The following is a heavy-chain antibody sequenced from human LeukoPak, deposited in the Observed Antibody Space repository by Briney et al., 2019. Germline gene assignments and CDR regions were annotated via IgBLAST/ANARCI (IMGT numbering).Heavy chain of an antibody. V-gene: IGHV1-69*01. D-gene: IGHD6-13*01. CDR2: IIPIFGTA. CDR1: GGTFSSYA. J-gene: IGHJ4*02. CDR3: ARVPPGIAAAGIYYFDY. Sequence: SVKVSGKASGGTFSSYAISWVRQAPGQGLEWMGGIIPIFGTANYAQKFQGRVTITADESTSTAYMELSSLRSEDTAVYYCARVPPGIAAAGIYYFDYWGQGTLVTVSS.